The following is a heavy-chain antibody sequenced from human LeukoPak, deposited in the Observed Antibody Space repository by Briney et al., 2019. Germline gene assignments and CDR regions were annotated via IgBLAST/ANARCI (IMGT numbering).Heavy chain of an antibody. CDR1: GDTFNSYG. Sequence: SVKVSCKTSGDTFNSYGISWVRQAPGQWLEWMGGTFPISGAPEYAQKFQGRVTIITDESTSTAYMELSSLTSDDTAVYYCARETGTVPFHNVLTGRQDYYFYYMDVWGTGTTVTVSS. CDR3: ARETGTVPFHNVLTGRQDYYFYYMDV. V-gene: IGHV1-69*05. J-gene: IGHJ6*03. CDR2: TFPISGAP. D-gene: IGHD3-9*01.